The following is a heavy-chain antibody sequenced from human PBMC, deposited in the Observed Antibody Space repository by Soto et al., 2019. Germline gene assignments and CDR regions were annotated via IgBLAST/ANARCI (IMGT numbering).Heavy chain of an antibody. V-gene: IGHV4-4*07. CDR2: IYTSGST. Sequence: PSETLSPTCTVSGGSISSYYWSWIRQPAGKGLEWIGRIYTSGSTNYNPSLKSRVTMSVDTSKNQFSLKLSSVTAADTAVYYCARESYYDSSGYLALFDPWGQGTLVTVSS. CDR3: ARESYYDSSGYLALFDP. J-gene: IGHJ5*02. CDR1: GGSISSYY. D-gene: IGHD3-22*01.